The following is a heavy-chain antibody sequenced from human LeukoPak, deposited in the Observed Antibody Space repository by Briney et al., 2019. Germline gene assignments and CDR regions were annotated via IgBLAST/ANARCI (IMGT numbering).Heavy chain of an antibody. Sequence: GGSLRLSCAASGFTFSSQWTHWVRQAPGKGLVWVSRINSDGSSTSYADSVKGRFTISRDNAKNTLDLQMNSLRAEDTAVYYCARDRSGSNYYIDVWGKGTTVTVSS. D-gene: IGHD1-26*01. V-gene: IGHV3-74*01. CDR2: INSDGSST. CDR3: ARDRSGSNYYIDV. J-gene: IGHJ6*03. CDR1: GFTFSSQW.